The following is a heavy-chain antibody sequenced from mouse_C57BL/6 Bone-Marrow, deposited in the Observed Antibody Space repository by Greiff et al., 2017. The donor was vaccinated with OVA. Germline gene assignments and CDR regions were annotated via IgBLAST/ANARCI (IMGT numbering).Heavy chain of an antibody. Sequence: VQLQQPGAELVRPGTSVKLSCKASGYTFTSYWMHWVKQRPGQGLEWIGVIDPSDSYTNYNQKFKGKATLTVDTSSSTAYMQLRSLTSEDAAVYYCASRGGYYYGSSPYYWGQGTTLTVSS. D-gene: IGHD1-1*01. CDR2: IDPSDSYT. J-gene: IGHJ2*01. V-gene: IGHV1-59*01. CDR1: GYTFTSYW. CDR3: ASRGGYYYGSSPYY.